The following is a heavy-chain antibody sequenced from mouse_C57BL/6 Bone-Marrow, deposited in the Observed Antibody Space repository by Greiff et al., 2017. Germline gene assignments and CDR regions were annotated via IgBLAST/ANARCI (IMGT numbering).Heavy chain of an antibody. CDR1: GYTFTNYW. CDR3: AREGDYDFFFAY. V-gene: IGHV1-63*01. CDR2: IYPGGGYT. J-gene: IGHJ3*01. Sequence: QVQLQQSGAELVRPGTSVKMSCKASGYTFTNYWIGWAKQRPGHGLEWIGDIYPGGGYTNYNEKFKGKATLTADKSSSTAYMQFSSLTSEYSAIYYCAREGDYDFFFAYWGQGTLVTVSA. D-gene: IGHD2-4*01.